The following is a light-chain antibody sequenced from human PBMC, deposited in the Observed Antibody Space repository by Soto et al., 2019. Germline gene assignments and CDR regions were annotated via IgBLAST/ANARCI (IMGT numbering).Light chain of an antibody. V-gene: IGLV2-14*01. CDR3: ISYTSSSLYV. CDR1: SRDVGGYNY. J-gene: IGLJ1*01. Sequence: QSVLTQPASVSGSPGQSITLSCTGTSRDVGGYNYVSWYQQHPGKAPELMIHDVSNRPSGVSNRFSGSKSGNTASLTISGLQAEDEAEYYCISYTSSSLYVFGTGTKVTLL. CDR2: DVS.